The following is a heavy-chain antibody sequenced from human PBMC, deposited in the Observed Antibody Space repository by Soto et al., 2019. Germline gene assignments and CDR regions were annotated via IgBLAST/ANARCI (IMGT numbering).Heavy chain of an antibody. V-gene: IGHV1-69*13. Sequence: SVKVSCKASGGTFSSYAISWVRQAPGQGLEWMGGIIPIFGTANYAQKFQGRVTITADESTSTAYMELSSLRSEDTAVYYCARDPGNDFWSGYSPYYYYYGMDVWGQGTTVTVSS. D-gene: IGHD3-3*01. CDR3: ARDPGNDFWSGYSPYYYYYGMDV. CDR1: GGTFSSYA. CDR2: IIPIFGTA. J-gene: IGHJ6*02.